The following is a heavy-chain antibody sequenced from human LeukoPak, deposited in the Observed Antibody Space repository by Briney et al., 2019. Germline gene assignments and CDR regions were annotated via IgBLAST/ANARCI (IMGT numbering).Heavy chain of an antibody. CDR1: GDSISSYY. J-gene: IGHJ5*02. V-gene: IGHV4-4*09. Sequence: KPSETLSLTCTVSGDSISSYYWSWIRQPPGKGLEWIGYFYASGSTNYNPSLKSRATMSVDTSKNQFSLKLNSVTAADTAVYYCARHGPYHGSGSPINWFDPWGQGTLVTVSS. D-gene: IGHD3-10*01. CDR2: FYASGST. CDR3: ARHGPYHGSGSPINWFDP.